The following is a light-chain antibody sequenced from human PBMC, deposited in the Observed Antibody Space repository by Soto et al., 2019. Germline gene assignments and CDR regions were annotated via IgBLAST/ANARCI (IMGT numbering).Light chain of an antibody. Sequence: QSALTQPASVSGSPGQSITISCTGTSRDVGGYNYVSWYQHHPGKAAKLMIYDVSNRPSGVSNRCSGAKSGNTASLTISGLQAEDAADYYCSSYTSSSTLYVFGTGTKLTVL. V-gene: IGLV2-14*03. CDR2: DVS. CDR3: SSYTSSSTLYV. J-gene: IGLJ1*01. CDR1: SRDVGGYNY.